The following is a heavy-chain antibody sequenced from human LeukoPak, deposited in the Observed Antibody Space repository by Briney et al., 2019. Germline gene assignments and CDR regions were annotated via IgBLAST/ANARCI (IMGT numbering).Heavy chain of an antibody. V-gene: IGHV1-69*06. J-gene: IGHJ3*02. CDR2: IIPIFGTA. Sequence: ASVKVSCKASGYTFTSYYMHWVRQAPGQGLEWMGGIIPIFGTANYAQKFQGRVTITADKSTSTAYMELSSLRSEDTAVYYCARGDYVSVFAFDIWGQGTMVTVSS. D-gene: IGHD3-16*01. CDR1: GYTFTSYY. CDR3: ARGDYVSVFAFDI.